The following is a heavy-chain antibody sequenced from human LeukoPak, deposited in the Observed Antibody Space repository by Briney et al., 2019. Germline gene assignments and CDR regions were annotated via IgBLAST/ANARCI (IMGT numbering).Heavy chain of an antibody. J-gene: IGHJ6*02. CDR3: ARDSPRGVVPAAAEGYYYYYGMDV. CDR1: GFTFSSYW. CDR2: IKQDGSEK. Sequence: GGSLRLSCAASGFTFSSYWMSWVRQAPGKGLEWVANIKQDGSEKYYVDSVKGRFTISRDNAKNSLYLQMNSLRAEDTAVYYCARDSPRGVVPAAAEGYYYYYGMDVWGQGTTVTVSS. D-gene: IGHD2-2*01. V-gene: IGHV3-7*01.